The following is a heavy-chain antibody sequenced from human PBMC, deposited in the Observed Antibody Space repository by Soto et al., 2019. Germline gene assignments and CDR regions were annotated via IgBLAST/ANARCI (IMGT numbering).Heavy chain of an antibody. D-gene: IGHD3-16*01. J-gene: IGHJ6*02. CDR3: AKAKQGGHYGMYX. CDR2: ISYDGSNK. CDR1: GFTFSSYG. V-gene: IGHV3-30*18. Sequence: GGSLRLSCAASGFTFSSYGMHWVRQAPGKGLEWVAFISYDGSNKYYADSVKGRFTISRDNSKKTLYLQMNSLRAEDTAVYYCAKAKQGGHYGMYXWGQGTTVTVS.